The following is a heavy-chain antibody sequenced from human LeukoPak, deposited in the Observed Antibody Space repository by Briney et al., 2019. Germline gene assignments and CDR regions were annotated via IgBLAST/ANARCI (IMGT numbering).Heavy chain of an antibody. Sequence: VASVKVSCKASGYTFTSYGISWVRQAPGQGLEWMGWISAYNGNTNYAQKLQSRVTMTTDTSTSTAYMELRSLRSDDTAVYYCARDTASYGSGSYYNPTWWGQGTLVTVSS. J-gene: IGHJ4*02. D-gene: IGHD3-10*01. CDR2: ISAYNGNT. CDR1: GYTFTSYG. CDR3: ARDTASYGSGSYYNPTW. V-gene: IGHV1-18*01.